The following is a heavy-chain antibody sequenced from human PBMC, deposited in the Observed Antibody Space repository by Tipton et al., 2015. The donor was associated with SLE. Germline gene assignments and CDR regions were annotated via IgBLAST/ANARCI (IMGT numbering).Heavy chain of an antibody. D-gene: IGHD2-2*01. CDR3: AREEYCSSTSCLYYYYGMDV. V-gene: IGHV4-4*07. CDR1: GGSISSYY. Sequence: GLVKPSETLSLTCTVSGGSISSYYWSWIRQPAGKGLEWIGRIYTSGSTNYNPSLKSRVTMSVDTSKNQFSLKLSSVTAADTAVYYCAREEYCSSTSCLYYYYGMDVWGQGTTVTVSS. CDR2: IYTSGST. J-gene: IGHJ6*02.